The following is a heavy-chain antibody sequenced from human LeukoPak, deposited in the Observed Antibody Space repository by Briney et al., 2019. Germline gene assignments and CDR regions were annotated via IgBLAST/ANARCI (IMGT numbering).Heavy chain of an antibody. CDR2: ISGSDGST. V-gene: IGHV3-23*01. CDR3: AKDLKMILDAFDI. J-gene: IGHJ3*02. CDR1: GLSIRYYA. D-gene: IGHD3-22*01. Sequence: GGSLRLSCAASGLSIRYYAMRWVRQAPGKGLEWVSGISGSDGSTYYADSVKGRFTISRDNSENTVYLQMNSLRAEDTAVYYCAKDLKMILDAFDIRGQGTMVTVSS.